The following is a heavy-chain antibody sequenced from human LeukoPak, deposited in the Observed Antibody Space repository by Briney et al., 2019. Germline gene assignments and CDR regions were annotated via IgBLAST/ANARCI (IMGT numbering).Heavy chain of an antibody. J-gene: IGHJ5*02. V-gene: IGHV4-39*01. D-gene: IGHD5-24*01. CDR2: IYYSGNT. CDR1: GGSITSRSYF. CDR3: ARTENYIPEDWFDP. Sequence: PSETLSLTCTVSGGSITSRSYFWGWIRQPPGKGLEWIGTIYYSGNTYYSPSLKSRVSISVDTPKNQFSLRLSSVTAADTAVYYCARTENYIPEDWFDPWGQGTLVTVSS.